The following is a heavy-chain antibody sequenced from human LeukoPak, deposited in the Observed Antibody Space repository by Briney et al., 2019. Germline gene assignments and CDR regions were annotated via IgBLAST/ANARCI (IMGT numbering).Heavy chain of an antibody. Sequence: GASVKVSCKASGYTFTGYYMHWVRQAPGQGLGWMGWINPDSGGTNYAQKFQGRVTMTRDTSISTAYMELSRLRSDDTAVYYCASGPLWVQGGSNDAFDIWGQGTMVTVSS. J-gene: IGHJ3*02. D-gene: IGHD2-21*01. CDR1: GYTFTGYY. V-gene: IGHV1-2*02. CDR2: INPDSGGT. CDR3: ASGPLWVQGGSNDAFDI.